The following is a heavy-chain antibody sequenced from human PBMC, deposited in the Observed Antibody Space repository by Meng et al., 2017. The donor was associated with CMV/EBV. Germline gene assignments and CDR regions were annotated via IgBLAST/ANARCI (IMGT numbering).Heavy chain of an antibody. CDR2: ISPNSGGT. CDR1: GSTFADYY. V-gene: IGHV1-2*02. Sequence: GSTFADYYVHWVRQAPGQGLGWLGWISPNSGGTNYAQKFQGGVTMTRDTSISTAYMELSGLRSDDTAVYYCAKERGEVGRRLWTGFGGWGQGTLVPSPQ. J-gene: IGHJ4*02. D-gene: IGHD3/OR15-3a*01. CDR3: AKERGEVGRRLWTGFGG.